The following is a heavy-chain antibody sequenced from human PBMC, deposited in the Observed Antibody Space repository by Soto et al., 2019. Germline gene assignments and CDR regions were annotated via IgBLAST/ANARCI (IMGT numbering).Heavy chain of an antibody. CDR2: ISYSGST. V-gene: IGHV4-59*08. CDR1: GGYISGYY. Sequence: SETMSLTCTVSGGYISGYYWSWLRPSPEKGLEYIGYISYSGSTNYNPSLKSRVTTSLDTSKNQFSLKLSSVTAADTAIYYCASLNFDILTGYYAFDLWGQGTMVTVS. D-gene: IGHD3-9*01. J-gene: IGHJ3*01. CDR3: ASLNFDILTGYYAFDL.